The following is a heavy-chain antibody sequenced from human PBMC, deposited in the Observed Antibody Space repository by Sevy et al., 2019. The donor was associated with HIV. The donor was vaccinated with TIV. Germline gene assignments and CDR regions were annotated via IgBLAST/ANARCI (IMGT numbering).Heavy chain of an antibody. V-gene: IGHV3-23*01. CDR3: AREGCTKPHDY. CDR2: LSFGCGKI. J-gene: IGHJ4*02. Sequence: RGSLRLSCAASGFTFNIYSMSWVRQTPAKGLEWVATLSFGCGKINHADSVKGRFTMSRDDSKNAVYLQMNNLRVEDTAIYYCAREGCTKPHDYWGQGTLVTVSS. D-gene: IGHD2-8*01. CDR1: GFTFNIYS.